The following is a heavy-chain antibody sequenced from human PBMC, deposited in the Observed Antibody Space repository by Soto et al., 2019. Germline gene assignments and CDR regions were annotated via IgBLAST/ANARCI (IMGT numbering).Heavy chain of an antibody. Sequence: SETLSLTCAVYGGSFSGYYWSWIRQPPGKGLEWIGEINHSGSTNYNPSLKSRVTISVDTSKNQFSLRAEDTAVYYCVKDPYALFSGPGSYGDSWGQGTLVTVSS. CDR1: GGSFSGYY. D-gene: IGHD3-10*01. CDR2: INHSGST. V-gene: IGHV4-34*01. J-gene: IGHJ4*02. CDR3: VKDPYALFSGPGSYGDS.